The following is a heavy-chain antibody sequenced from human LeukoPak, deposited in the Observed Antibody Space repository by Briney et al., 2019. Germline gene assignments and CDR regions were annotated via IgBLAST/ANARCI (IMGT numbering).Heavy chain of an antibody. CDR3: ARDPPLITATGSRYFQH. Sequence: GGALRLSCAASGFTFSSTLMSWVREAPGRGLEWVANIKQDGSEKYYVDSVKGRFTISRDNAKNSLYLQMNSLTAEDTAVYYCARDPPLITATGSRYFQHWGQGTLVTVSS. J-gene: IGHJ1*01. CDR2: IKQDGSEK. V-gene: IGHV3-7*01. CDR1: GFTFSSTL. D-gene: IGHD6-13*01.